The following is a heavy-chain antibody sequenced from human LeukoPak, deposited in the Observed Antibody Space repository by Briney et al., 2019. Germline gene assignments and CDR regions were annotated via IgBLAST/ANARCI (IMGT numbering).Heavy chain of an antibody. J-gene: IGHJ4*02. D-gene: IGHD3-10*01. CDR1: GGSISSYY. CDR3: ASLYGSGSYYFDY. V-gene: IGHV4-59*01. CDR2: IYYSGST. Sequence: SETLSLTCTVSGGSISSYYWSGIRQPPGKGLEWIGHIYYSGSTNYNPSLKSRVTISVDTSKNQFSLKLSSVPAADTAVYYCASLYGSGSYYFDYWGQGTLVAVSS.